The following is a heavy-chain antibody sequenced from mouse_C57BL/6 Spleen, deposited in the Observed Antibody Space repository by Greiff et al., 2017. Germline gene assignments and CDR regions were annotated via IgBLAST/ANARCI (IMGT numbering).Heavy chain of an antibody. D-gene: IGHD2-4*01. J-gene: IGHJ2*01. Sequence: QVQLQQSGAELVRPGTSVKMSCKASGYTFTNYWIGWAKQRPGHGLAWIGDIYPGGGYTNYNEKFKGKATLTADKSSSTAYMQFSSLTSEDSAIYYCARSGDYVNFDYWGQDTTLTVSS. CDR3: ARSGDYVNFDY. V-gene: IGHV1-63*01. CDR2: IYPGGGYT. CDR1: GYTFTNYW.